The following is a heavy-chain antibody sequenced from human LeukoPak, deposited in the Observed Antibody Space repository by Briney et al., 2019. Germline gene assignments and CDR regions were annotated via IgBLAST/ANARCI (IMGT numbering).Heavy chain of an antibody. CDR2: INHSGST. CDR3: ARMRRDGYNGDYYMDV. CDR1: GGSFSGYY. Sequence: PSETLSLTCAVYGGSFSGYYWSWIRQPPGKGLEWIGEINHSGSTNYNPSLKSRVTISVDTSKNQFSLKLSSVTAADTAVYYCARMRRDGYNGDYYMDVWGKGTTVTISS. D-gene: IGHD5-24*01. V-gene: IGHV4-34*01. J-gene: IGHJ6*03.